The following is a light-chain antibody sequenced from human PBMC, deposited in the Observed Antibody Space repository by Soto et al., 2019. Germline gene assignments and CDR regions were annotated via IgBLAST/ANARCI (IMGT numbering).Light chain of an antibody. CDR2: WAS. Sequence: DIVMTRSPASLAGFLGRRAPITCKSSRTFLSRPTIKNALVWYQQKPGQPPRLLISWASTRESGVPDRFSGSGSGTDFTLTISSLQAEDVAVYYCQQFYTTPAFGQGTRLEIK. CDR3: QQFYTTPA. J-gene: IGKJ5*01. CDR1: RTFLSRPTIKNA. V-gene: IGKV4-1*01.